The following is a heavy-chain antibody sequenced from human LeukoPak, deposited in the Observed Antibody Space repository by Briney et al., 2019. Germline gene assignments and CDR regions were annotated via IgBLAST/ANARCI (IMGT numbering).Heavy chain of an antibody. J-gene: IGHJ4*02. CDR3: ARTTVVTRYFDY. Sequence: ASVKVSCKASGYTFTSYDINWVRQATGQGLEWMGWMNPNSGNTGYAQKLQGRVTMTTDTSTSTAHMELRSLRSDDTAVYYCARTTVVTRYFDYWGQGTQVTVSS. V-gene: IGHV1-8*02. CDR2: MNPNSGNT. CDR1: GYTFTSYD. D-gene: IGHD4-23*01.